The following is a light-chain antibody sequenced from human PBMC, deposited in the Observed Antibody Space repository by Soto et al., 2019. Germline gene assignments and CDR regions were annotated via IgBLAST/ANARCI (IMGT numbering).Light chain of an antibody. V-gene: IGLV2-14*01. Sequence: QSALTQPASVSGSPGQSITISCTGTRTDVGDYKYVSWYQQHPGKAPKLILYEVSNRPSGVSSRFSGSKSGNTASLTISGLQPEDEADYYCSSYTVPSPYVFGTGTKLTVL. CDR1: RTDVGDYKY. J-gene: IGLJ1*01. CDR3: SSYTVPSPYV. CDR2: EVS.